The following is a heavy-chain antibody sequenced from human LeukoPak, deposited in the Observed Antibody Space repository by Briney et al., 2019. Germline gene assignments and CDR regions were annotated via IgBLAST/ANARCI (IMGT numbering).Heavy chain of an antibody. Sequence: GASVKVSCKASGYRFTSYGISWVRQAPGQGLEWMGIINPSGGTTTYAQQFQGRVTMTRDTSTSTVYMELNTLRSEDTAVYYCARGSNYYYDSSADYPRYWGQGTLVTVSS. V-gene: IGHV1-46*01. CDR1: GYRFTSYG. D-gene: IGHD3-22*01. J-gene: IGHJ4*02. CDR3: ARGSNYYYDSSADYPRY. CDR2: INPSGGTT.